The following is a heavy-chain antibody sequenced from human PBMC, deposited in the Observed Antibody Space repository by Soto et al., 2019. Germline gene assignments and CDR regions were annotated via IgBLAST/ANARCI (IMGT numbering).Heavy chain of an antibody. Sequence: EVQLVESGGGLVQSGGSLRLSCAASGFTFSDYTMNWVRQAPGKGLEWISYLSSSSSTMYHADSVKGRFTISRDNAKNSLYLQMNSLRDEDTAVYYCAREGRRNYYYGMDVWGQGTTVTVSS. CDR2: LSSSSSTM. J-gene: IGHJ6*02. CDR3: AREGRRNYYYGMDV. CDR1: GFTFSDYT. V-gene: IGHV3-48*02.